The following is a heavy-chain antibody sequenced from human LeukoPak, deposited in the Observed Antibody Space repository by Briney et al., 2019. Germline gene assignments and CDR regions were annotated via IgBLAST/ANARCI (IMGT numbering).Heavy chain of an antibody. Sequence: PGGSLRLSCAASGFTFTSYAMTWVRQAPGKGREWVSAISRSGDYTYYADSVRGRFTISRDNSKNTLYMQVSSLRAEDTAVYYCAKLPTSGGDYVYMDYWGQGTLVTVSS. J-gene: IGHJ4*02. CDR2: ISRSGDYT. CDR3: AKLPTSGGDYVYMDY. V-gene: IGHV3-23*01. CDR1: GFTFTSYA. D-gene: IGHD3-16*01.